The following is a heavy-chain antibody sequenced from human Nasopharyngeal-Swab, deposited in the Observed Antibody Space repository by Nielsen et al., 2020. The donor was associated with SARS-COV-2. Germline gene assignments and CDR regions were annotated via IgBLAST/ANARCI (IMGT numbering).Heavy chain of an antibody. CDR1: GYRFTSYW. J-gene: IGHJ4*02. CDR3: ARRQGYYDSSGNLDY. D-gene: IGHD3-22*01. Sequence: KVSCKGSGYRFTSYWLGWVRQMPGKGLEWMGIIYPGDSDTRYSPSFQGQVTTSADKSISTAYLQWSSLKASDTAMYYCARRQGYYDSSGNLDYWGQGTLVTVSS. CDR2: IYPGDSDT. V-gene: IGHV5-51*01.